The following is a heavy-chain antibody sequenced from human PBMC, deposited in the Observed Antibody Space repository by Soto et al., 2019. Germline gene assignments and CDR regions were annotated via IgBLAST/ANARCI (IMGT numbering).Heavy chain of an antibody. Sequence: QLQLQESRPGLVKPSETMSLTCTVSGGSISSSSYYWGWIRQPPGMGLEWIGSIYYSGSTYYNPSLKRRVTLSVDPSKNQFSLKLSSVTAADTAVYYCASDVDTAMVTYYWGQGTLVTVSS. V-gene: IGHV4-39*01. CDR3: ASDVDTAMVTYY. CDR2: IYYSGST. J-gene: IGHJ4*02. CDR1: GGSISSSSYY. D-gene: IGHD5-18*01.